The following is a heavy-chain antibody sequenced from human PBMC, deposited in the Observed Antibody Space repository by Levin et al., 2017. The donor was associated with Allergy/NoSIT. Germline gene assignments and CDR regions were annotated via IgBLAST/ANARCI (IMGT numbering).Heavy chain of an antibody. J-gene: IGHJ4*02. D-gene: IGHD3-16*01. CDR1: GFTFNIAW. Sequence: SCAGSGFTFNIAWMSWVRQAPGKGLEWVARIKSKTDGGTTDYAAPVKGRFTISRDDSENTLYLQMDSLKTEDTAVYYCATEYYGSYNYWGQGALVTVSS. V-gene: IGHV3-15*01. CDR2: IKSKTDGGTT. CDR3: ATEYYGSYNY.